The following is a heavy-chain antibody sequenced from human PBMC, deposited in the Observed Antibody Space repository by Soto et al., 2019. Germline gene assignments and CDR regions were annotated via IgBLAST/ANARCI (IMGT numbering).Heavy chain of an antibody. CDR3: ARHNLRYFAQ. J-gene: IGHJ4*02. D-gene: IGHD3-9*01. V-gene: IGHV1-18*01. CDR2: ISAYNGNT. Sequence: ASVKVSCKSSGYTFTSYCISWVRQAPGQGLECMGWISAYNGNTNYAQKLQGRVTMTTDTSTSTAYMELRSLRSDDTAVYYCARHNLRYFAQWGQGTLVTVSS. CDR1: GYTFTSYC.